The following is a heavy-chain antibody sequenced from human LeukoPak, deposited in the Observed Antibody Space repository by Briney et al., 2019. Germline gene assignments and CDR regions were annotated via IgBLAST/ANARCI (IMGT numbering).Heavy chain of an antibody. CDR3: AKDLLLWFGELFPFFDY. Sequence: TGGSLRLSCAASGFTFSSYGMSWVRQAPGKGLEWVSAISGSGGSTYYADSVKGRFTISRDNSKNTLYLQMNSLRAEDTAVYYCAKDLLLWFGELFPFFDYWGQGTLVTVSS. V-gene: IGHV3-23*01. CDR1: GFTFSSYG. D-gene: IGHD3-10*01. J-gene: IGHJ4*02. CDR2: ISGSGGST.